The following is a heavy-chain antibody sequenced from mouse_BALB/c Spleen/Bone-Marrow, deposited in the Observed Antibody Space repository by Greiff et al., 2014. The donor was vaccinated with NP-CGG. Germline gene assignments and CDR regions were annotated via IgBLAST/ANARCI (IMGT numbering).Heavy chain of an antibody. D-gene: IGHD3-1*01. Sequence: QVQLKESGAELMKPGASVKISCKTSGYTFSSYWIEWVKQRPGHGLEWIGEILPGSGSTNSNEKFKGKATFTADTSSNTAYTQLSSLTSEDSAVYYCARELGLRLAYWGQGTLVTVSA. CDR3: ARELGLRLAY. J-gene: IGHJ3*01. CDR2: ILPGSGST. CDR1: GYTFSSYW. V-gene: IGHV1-9*01.